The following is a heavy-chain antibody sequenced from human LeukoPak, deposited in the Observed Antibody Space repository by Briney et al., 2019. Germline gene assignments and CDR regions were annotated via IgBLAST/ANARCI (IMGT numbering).Heavy chain of an antibody. J-gene: IGHJ4*02. CDR3: ARGVLTTWFDY. CDR1: GGSISSYY. V-gene: IGHV4-59*01. CDR2: IYYSRST. Sequence: SETLSLTCTVSGGSISSYYWSWIRQPPGKGLEWIGYIYYSRSTNYNPSLKSRVTISVDTSKNQFSLKLSSVTAADTAVYYCARGVLTTWFDYWGQGTLVTVSS. D-gene: IGHD3-10*01.